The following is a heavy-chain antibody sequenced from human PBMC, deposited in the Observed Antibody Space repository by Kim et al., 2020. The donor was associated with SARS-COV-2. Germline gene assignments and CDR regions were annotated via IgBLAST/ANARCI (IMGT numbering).Heavy chain of an antibody. CDR2: IDPSDSYT. Sequence: GESLKISCKGSGYSFTSYWISWVRQMPGKGLEWMGRIDPSDSYTNYSPSFQGHVTISADKSISTAYLQWSSLKASDTAMYYCARPATYYYGFGGSEGYFDLRGRGTLVTVSS. CDR3: ARPATYYYGFGGSEGYFDL. J-gene: IGHJ2*01. CDR1: GYSFTSYW. D-gene: IGHD3-10*01. V-gene: IGHV5-10-1*01.